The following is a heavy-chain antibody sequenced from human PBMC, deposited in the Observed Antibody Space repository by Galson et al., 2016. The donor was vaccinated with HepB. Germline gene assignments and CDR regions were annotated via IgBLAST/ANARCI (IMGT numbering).Heavy chain of an antibody. CDR3: VTRDNIGRYPY. D-gene: IGHD6-19*01. CDR2: ISDRGSGT. CDR1: GFSFSTSS. Sequence: SLRLSCAASGFSFSTSSMHWVRQAPGKGLQYVSAISDRGSGTYYADSVKGRFIISRDNSRNILYLHMTSLTIEDTAVYYCVTRDNIGRYPYWGQGTLVTVSP. V-gene: IGHV3-64D*06. J-gene: IGHJ4*02.